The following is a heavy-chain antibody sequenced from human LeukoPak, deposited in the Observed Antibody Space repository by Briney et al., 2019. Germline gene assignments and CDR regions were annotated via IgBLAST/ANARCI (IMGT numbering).Heavy chain of an antibody. Sequence: ASVTVSCKASGYTFTSYYMHWVRQAPGQGLEWMGIINPSGGSTSYAQKFQGRVTMTRDTSTSTVYMELSSLRSEDTAVYYCARDYYDSSGYGYFQHWGQGTLVTVSS. D-gene: IGHD3-22*01. V-gene: IGHV1-46*01. CDR1: GYTFTSYY. CDR2: INPSGGST. CDR3: ARDYYDSSGYGYFQH. J-gene: IGHJ1*01.